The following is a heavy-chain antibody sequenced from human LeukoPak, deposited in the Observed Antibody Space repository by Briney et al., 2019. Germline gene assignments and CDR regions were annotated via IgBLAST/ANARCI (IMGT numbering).Heavy chain of an antibody. CDR2: ISSSGSYI. J-gene: IGHJ4*02. Sequence: PGGSLRLSCAASGFTFSSYSMNWVRQAPGKGLEWDSSISSSGSYIYYADSVKGRFTISRDNAKNSLYLQMNSLRAEDTAVYYCARVLQNSDSSGYYFDYWGQGTLVTVSS. CDR1: GFTFSSYS. D-gene: IGHD3-22*01. CDR3: ARVLQNSDSSGYYFDY. V-gene: IGHV3-21*01.